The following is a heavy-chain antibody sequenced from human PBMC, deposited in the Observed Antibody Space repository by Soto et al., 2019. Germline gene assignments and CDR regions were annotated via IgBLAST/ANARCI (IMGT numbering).Heavy chain of an antibody. CDR3: ARSASDVWGSYRPNWFDP. V-gene: IGHV5-51*01. Sequence: GETLKIACKGSVYSFTSYWIGWVRQMPGKGLEWMGIIYPGDSDTRYSPSFQGQVTISADKSISTAYLQWSSLKASDTAMYYCARSASDVWGSYRPNWFDPWGQGTLVTVSS. D-gene: IGHD3-16*02. J-gene: IGHJ5*02. CDR1: VYSFTSYW. CDR2: IYPGDSDT.